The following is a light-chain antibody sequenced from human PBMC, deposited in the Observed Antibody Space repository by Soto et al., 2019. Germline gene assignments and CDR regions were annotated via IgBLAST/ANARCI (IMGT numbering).Light chain of an antibody. Sequence: QSVLTQPPSVSGAPGQRVTISCTGSSSNIGAGYDVHWYQQLPGTAPQLLIYGNSKRPSGVPDRFSGSKSGTSASLAITGLQAEHAANCSCQPYDSSVRVGFGGGTKLTV. CDR1: SSNIGAGYD. V-gene: IGLV1-40*01. J-gene: IGLJ2*01. CDR2: GNS. CDR3: QPYDSSVRVG.